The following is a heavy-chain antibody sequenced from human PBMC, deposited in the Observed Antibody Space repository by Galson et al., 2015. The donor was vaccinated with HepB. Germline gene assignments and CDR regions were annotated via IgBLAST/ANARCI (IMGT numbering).Heavy chain of an antibody. CDR3: ARNRSLGYCTSTSCYRLDAFDI. Sequence: ETLSLTCTVSHVSVSSSSYYWGWIRQPPGKGLEWIGSIYYSGNTYYNPSLKSRVTLSVDTSKNQFSLKLSSVTAADTAVYYCARNRSLGYCTSTSCYRLDAFDIWGQGTMVTVSS. V-gene: IGHV4-39*01. D-gene: IGHD2-2*01. CDR2: IYYSGNT. J-gene: IGHJ3*02. CDR1: HVSVSSSSYY.